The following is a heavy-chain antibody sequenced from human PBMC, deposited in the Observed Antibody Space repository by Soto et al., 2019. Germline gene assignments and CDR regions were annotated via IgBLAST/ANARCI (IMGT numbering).Heavy chain of an antibody. D-gene: IGHD6-13*01. V-gene: IGHV3-11*01. CDR3: ARVGYIAAAGTPDY. CDR2: ISGSGSTI. J-gene: IGHJ4*02. Sequence: GGSLRLSCAASGFTFSDYYMSWFRQAPGKGLEWVSYISGSGSTIHDADSVKGRFTISRDNAKNSLYLQMNSLRAEDTAVYYCARVGYIAAAGTPDYWGQGTLVTVSS. CDR1: GFTFSDYY.